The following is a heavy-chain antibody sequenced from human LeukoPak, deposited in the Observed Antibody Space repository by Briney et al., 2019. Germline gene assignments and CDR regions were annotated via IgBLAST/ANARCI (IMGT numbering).Heavy chain of an antibody. CDR1: GFTLSTHS. V-gene: IGHV3-74*01. CDR3: AKVLGGLWPGIDY. CDR2: INSDGNST. J-gene: IGHJ4*02. Sequence: PRGSLRLSCTASGFTLSTHSMHWVRQAPGKGPVWVSRINSDGNSTRYADSVTGRFTISRDNAKNTVYLQMNSLRAEDTAVYYCAKVLGGLWPGIDYWGQGTVVTVSS. D-gene: IGHD2-15*01.